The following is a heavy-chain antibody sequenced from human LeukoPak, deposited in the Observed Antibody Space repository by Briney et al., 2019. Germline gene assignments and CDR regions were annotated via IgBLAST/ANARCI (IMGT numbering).Heavy chain of an antibody. CDR1: GDSINNYF. CDR3: ARHILNFGNNSHFDH. V-gene: IGHV4-59*08. Sequence: SETLSLTCTVSGDSINNYFWSWIRQSPEKGLEWIAYIYYVGRANFNPSLESRVTMSIDTSKNQFSLRLSSVTAADTAVYYCARHILNFGNNSHFDHWGQGILVTVSS. J-gene: IGHJ4*02. D-gene: IGHD2/OR15-2a*01. CDR2: IYYVGRA.